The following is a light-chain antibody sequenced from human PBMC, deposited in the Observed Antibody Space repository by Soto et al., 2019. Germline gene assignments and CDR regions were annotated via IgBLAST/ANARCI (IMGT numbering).Light chain of an antibody. CDR2: WAS. J-gene: IGKJ5*01. Sequence: DIVMTQSPDSLAVSLGERATINCKSSQIVLYISNNKNYLAWYQQKPGQPPKLLIYWASTRESGVPDRFSGSGSGTDFTLTISSLQAEDVAVYYCQQYYSTPITFGQGTRLEI. V-gene: IGKV4-1*01. CDR3: QQYYSTPIT. CDR1: QIVLYISNNKNY.